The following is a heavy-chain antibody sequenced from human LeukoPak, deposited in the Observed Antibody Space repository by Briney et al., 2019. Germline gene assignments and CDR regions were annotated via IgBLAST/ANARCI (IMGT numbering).Heavy chain of an antibody. CDR3: VRAGGYCSSPICYTWVEFPGYYYMDV. D-gene: IGHD2-2*02. CDR1: GYTFTSYY. V-gene: IGHV1-46*01. J-gene: IGHJ6*03. CDR2: INPSGGST. Sequence: ASVKVSCKASGYTFTSYYIHWVRQAPGQGLEWMGIINPSGGSTSYAQRFQGRVTMTRDTSTSTVYMELSSLRSEDTAVYYCVRAGGYCSSPICYTWVEFPGYYYMDVWGKGTTVTVSS.